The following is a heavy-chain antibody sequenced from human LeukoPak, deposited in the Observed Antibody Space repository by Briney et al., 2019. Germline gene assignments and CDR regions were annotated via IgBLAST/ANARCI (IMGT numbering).Heavy chain of an antibody. D-gene: IGHD3-10*01. J-gene: IGHJ4*02. CDR2: INWNGGST. CDR3: ARDRQFLADYYGSGSYDY. Sequence: GGSLRLSCTASGFTFDDYGMSWVRQAPGKGLEWVSGINWNGGSTSYADSVKGRFTISRDNTENTLYLQMNSLRAEDTAVYYCARDRQFLADYYGSGSYDYWGQGTLVTVSS. CDR1: GFTFDDYG. V-gene: IGHV3-20*04.